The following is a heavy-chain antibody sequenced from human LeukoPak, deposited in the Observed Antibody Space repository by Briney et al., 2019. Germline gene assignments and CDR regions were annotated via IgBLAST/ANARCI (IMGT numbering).Heavy chain of an antibody. CDR2: ISWNGGNI. J-gene: IGHJ5*02. CDR1: GFTFDDNA. D-gene: IGHD6-13*01. CDR3: AKGPAVAGLSWFDP. V-gene: IGHV3-9*01. Sequence: GGSLRLSCVASGFTFDDNAMHWVRQAPGKGLEWVSGISWNGGNIDYADSVKGRFIISRDNGKNSLYLQLNSLRPEDTAFYYCAKGPAVAGLSWFDPWGQGTLVTVSA.